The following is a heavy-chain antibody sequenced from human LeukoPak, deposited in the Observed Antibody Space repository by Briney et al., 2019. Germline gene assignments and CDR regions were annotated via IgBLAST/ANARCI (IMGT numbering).Heavy chain of an antibody. CDR1: GGSFSGYY. CDR2: INHSGST. D-gene: IGHD3-22*01. V-gene: IGHV4-34*01. J-gene: IGHJ4*02. CDR3: ARRGGVDSSGYYPPFAFDY. Sequence: PSETLSLTCAVYGGSFSGYYWSWIRQPPGKGLEWIGEINHSGSTNYNPSLKSRVTISVVTSKNQFSLKLSSVTAADTAVYYCARRGGVDSSGYYPPFAFDYWGQGTLVTVSS.